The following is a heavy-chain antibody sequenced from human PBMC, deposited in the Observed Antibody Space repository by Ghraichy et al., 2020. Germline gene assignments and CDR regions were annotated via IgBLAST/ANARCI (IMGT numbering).Heavy chain of an antibody. J-gene: IGHJ2*01. D-gene: IGHD6-13*01. V-gene: IGHV4-59*01. CDR3: AMGIDSSSWEGYFDL. CDR1: GGSISSYY. Sequence: SETLSLTCTVSGGSISSYYWSWIRQPPGKGLEWIGYIYYSGSTNYNPSLKSRVTISVDTSKNQFSLKLSSVTAADTAVYYCAMGIDSSSWEGYFDLWGRGTLVTVSS. CDR2: IYYSGST.